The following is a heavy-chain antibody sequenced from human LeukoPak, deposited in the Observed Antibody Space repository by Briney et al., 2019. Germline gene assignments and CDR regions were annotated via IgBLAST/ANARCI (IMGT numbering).Heavy chain of an antibody. CDR3: ARMYYYDSSGYLANNWFDP. V-gene: IGHV4-4*07. D-gene: IGHD3-22*01. CDR2: IYTSGST. CDR1: GGSISSYY. J-gene: IGHJ5*02. Sequence: SETLSLTCTVSGGSISSYYWSWIRQPAGKGLEWIGRIYTSGSTNYNPSLKSRVTMSVDTSKNQFSLKLSSVTAADTAVYYCARMYYYDSSGYLANNWFDPWGQGTLVTVSS.